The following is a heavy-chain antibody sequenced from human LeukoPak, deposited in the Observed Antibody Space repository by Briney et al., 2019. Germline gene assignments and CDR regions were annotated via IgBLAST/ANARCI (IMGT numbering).Heavy chain of an antibody. D-gene: IGHD3-3*01. CDR1: GFTVSSNY. CDR3: AKVDYDFWSGLYYFDY. J-gene: IGHJ4*02. Sequence: GGSLRLSCAASGFTVSSNYMSWVRQAPGKGLEWVSVIYSGGSTYYADSVKGRFTISRDNSKNTLYLQMNSLRAEDTAVYYCAKVDYDFWSGLYYFDYWGQGTLVTVSS. V-gene: IGHV3-53*01. CDR2: IYSGGST.